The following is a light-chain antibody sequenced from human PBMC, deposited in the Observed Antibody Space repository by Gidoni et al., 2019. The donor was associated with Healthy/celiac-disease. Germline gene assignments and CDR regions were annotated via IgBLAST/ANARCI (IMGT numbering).Light chain of an antibody. V-gene: IGKV3-20*01. CDR2: GAS. J-gene: IGKJ1*01. CDR1: QSVSSTY. CDR3: QQGA. Sequence: EIVLTQSPGTLSLSPGERATLSCRASQSVSSTYLAWYQQKPGQAPRLLIYGASSRVTGGPDRFSGRGSGTDFTLTISRLEPEDFAVYYCQQGAFGQGTKVEMK.